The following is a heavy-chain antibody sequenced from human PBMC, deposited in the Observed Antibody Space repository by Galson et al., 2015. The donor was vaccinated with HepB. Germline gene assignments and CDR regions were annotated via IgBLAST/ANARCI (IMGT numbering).Heavy chain of an antibody. J-gene: IGHJ4*02. CDR2: IKQDGSEK. V-gene: IGHV3-7*03. CDR3: ARAAPFFDFGVVNDY. CDR1: GFTFSSYW. Sequence: SLRLSCAASGFTFSSYWMSWVRQAPGKGLEWVANIKQDGSEKYYVDSVKGRFTISRDNAKNSLYLQMNSLRAEDTAVYYCARAAPFFDFGVVNDYWGQGTLVTVSS. D-gene: IGHD3-3*01.